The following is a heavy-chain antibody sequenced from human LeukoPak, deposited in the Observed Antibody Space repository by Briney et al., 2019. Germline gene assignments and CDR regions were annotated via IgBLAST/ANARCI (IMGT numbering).Heavy chain of an antibody. V-gene: IGHV4-61*02. J-gene: IGHJ6*03. CDR2: IYTSGST. CDR1: GGSISSGSYY. CDR3: ARDPGSGSGRYYMDV. Sequence: SETLSLTCTVSGGSISSGSYYWSWIRQPAGKGLEWIGRIYTSGSTNYNPSLKSRVTISVDTSKNQFSLKLSSVTAADTAVYYCARDPGSGSGRYYMDVWGKGTTVTISS. D-gene: IGHD3-10*01.